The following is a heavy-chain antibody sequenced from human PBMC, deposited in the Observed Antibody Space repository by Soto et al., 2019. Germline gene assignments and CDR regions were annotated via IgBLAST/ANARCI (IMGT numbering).Heavy chain of an antibody. D-gene: IGHD1-26*01. Sequence: SVKVSCKASGGTFSSYAISCARQSPGQGLEWMGGIIPIFGTANYAQKFQGRVTITADESTSTAYMELSSLRSEDTAVYYCARAQWEPPHYFDYWGQGTLVTVSS. CDR1: GGTFSSYA. CDR2: IIPIFGTA. CDR3: ARAQWEPPHYFDY. V-gene: IGHV1-69*13. J-gene: IGHJ4*02.